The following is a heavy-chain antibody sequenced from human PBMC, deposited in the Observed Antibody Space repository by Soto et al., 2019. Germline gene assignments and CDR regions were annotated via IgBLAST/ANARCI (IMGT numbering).Heavy chain of an antibody. Sequence: ASVKVSCKTSGCTFVYHYLDWVRPAPARGLEWMVWINPSTGHKKSAHKLQGRVTMTRDTTITTTYMDLSALTSDDTAVYYCARAEVTRIQVMDVW. CDR3: ARAEVTRIQVMDV. J-gene: IGHJ6*01. V-gene: IGHV1-2*07. CDR1: GCTFVYHY. CDR2: INPSTGHK. D-gene: IGHD2-21*02.